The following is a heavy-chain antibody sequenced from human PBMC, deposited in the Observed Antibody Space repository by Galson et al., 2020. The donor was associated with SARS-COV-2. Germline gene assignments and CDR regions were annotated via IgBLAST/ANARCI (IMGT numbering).Heavy chain of an antibody. CDR1: GFTFSNYG. CDR3: AREYSSSWGYYYGMDV. V-gene: IGHV3-33*01. CDR2: IWYDGSNK. D-gene: IGHD6-13*01. J-gene: IGHJ6*02. Sequence: GGSLRLSCAASGFTFSNYGMHWVRQAPGKGLEWVEVIWYDGSNKYYADSVKGRFTISRDNSKNTLYLQMNSLRAEDTAVYYCAREYSSSWGYYYGMDVWGQGTTVTVSS.